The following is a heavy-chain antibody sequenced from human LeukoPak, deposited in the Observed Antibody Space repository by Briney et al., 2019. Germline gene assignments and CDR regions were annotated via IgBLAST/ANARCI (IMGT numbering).Heavy chain of an antibody. CDR3: ARVHSGSGYSSGPPSFLNNWFDP. D-gene: IGHD5-12*01. CDR1: GYTFTSYY. V-gene: IGHV1-46*01. J-gene: IGHJ5*02. CDR2: INPSGGST. Sequence: ASVKVSCKASGYTFTSYYMHWVRQAPGQGLEWMGIINPSGGSTSYAQKLQGRVTMTRDTSTSTVYMELSSLRSEDTAVYYCARVHSGSGYSSGPPSFLNNWFDPWGQGTLVTVSS.